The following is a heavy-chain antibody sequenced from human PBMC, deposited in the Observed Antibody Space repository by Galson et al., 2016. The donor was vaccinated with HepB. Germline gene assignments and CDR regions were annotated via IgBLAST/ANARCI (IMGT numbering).Heavy chain of an antibody. CDR1: GYSLIDLS. D-gene: IGHD3-10*01. J-gene: IGHJ4*02. V-gene: IGHV1-24*01. CDR3: ASRSRSGSYYVGFDY. CDR2: FAPENGET. Sequence: SVKVSCKVSGYSLIDLSIHWVRQAPGKGLEWMGGFAPENGETVYTQKFQGRVTVTEDTSTGTAYMELSSLRSGDTAVYYCASRSRSGSYYVGFDYWGQGTQVTVSS.